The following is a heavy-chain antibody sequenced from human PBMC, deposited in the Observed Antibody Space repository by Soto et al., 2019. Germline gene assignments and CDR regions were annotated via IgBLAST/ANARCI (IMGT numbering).Heavy chain of an antibody. CDR2: MNPNSGNT. CDR1: GYTFTSYD. CDR3: ARGRGSYGYDYYYGMDV. Sequence: QVQLVQSGAEVKKPGASVKVSCKASGYTFTSYDINWVRQATGQGLEWMGWMNPNSGNTGYAQKFQGRVTMTRNTSISTAYMELSSLRSEETAVYYCARGRGSYGYDYYYGMDVWGQGTTVTVSS. D-gene: IGHD3-16*01. J-gene: IGHJ6*02. V-gene: IGHV1-8*01.